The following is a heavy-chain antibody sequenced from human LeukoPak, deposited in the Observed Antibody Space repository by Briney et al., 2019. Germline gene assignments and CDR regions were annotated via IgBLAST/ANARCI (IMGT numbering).Heavy chain of an antibody. CDR1: GFTFNSYA. Sequence: PGGSLRLSCAASGFTFNSYAMQWVRQAPGKGLEYVSAISSNGDSTYYANSVKGRFTISRDNSKNTLYLQMGSLRAEDMAVYYCARGYCSSTSCYSTAIDYWGQGTLVTVSS. D-gene: IGHD2-2*01. CDR3: ARGYCSSTSCYSTAIDY. V-gene: IGHV3-64*01. CDR2: ISSNGDST. J-gene: IGHJ4*02.